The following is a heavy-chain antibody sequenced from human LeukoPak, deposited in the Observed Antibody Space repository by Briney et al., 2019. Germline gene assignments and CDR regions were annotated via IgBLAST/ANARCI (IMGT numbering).Heavy chain of an antibody. V-gene: IGHV3-23*01. CDR1: GFTFSNYA. CDR3: AKKWGVGTTTLDYFDY. J-gene: IGHJ4*02. CDR2: ISGSGGST. Sequence: GGSLRLSCAASGFTFSNYAMSWVRQAPGKGLEWVSGISGSGGSTYYADSVKGRFTISGDNSKNTLYLQMNSLTDEDTAVYYCAKKWGVGTTTLDYFDYWGQGTLVTVSS. D-gene: IGHD1-26*01.